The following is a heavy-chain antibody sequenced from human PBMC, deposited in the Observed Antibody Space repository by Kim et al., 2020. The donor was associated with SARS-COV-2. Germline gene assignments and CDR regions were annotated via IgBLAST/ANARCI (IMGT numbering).Heavy chain of an antibody. CDR2: INPSGGST. CDR1: GYTFTSYY. J-gene: IGHJ3*02. V-gene: IGHV1-46*01. D-gene: IGHD3-22*01. Sequence: ASVKVSCKASGYTFTSYYMHWVRQAPGQGLEWMGIINPSGGSTSYAQKFQGRVTMTRDTSTSTVYMELSSLRSEDTAVYYCARDPMIVVSFDAFDIWGQGTMVTVSS. CDR3: ARDPMIVVSFDAFDI.